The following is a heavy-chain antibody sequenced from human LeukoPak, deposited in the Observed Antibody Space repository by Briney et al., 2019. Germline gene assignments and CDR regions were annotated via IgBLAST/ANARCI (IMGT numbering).Heavy chain of an antibody. Sequence: TGRSLRLSCAASGFTFSNFPMHWVRQAPGKGLEWMAVISYDGYTKNYAGSVKGRFTISRDSSENTLYLQMNSLRVEDTAMDYCARDPIVGAPDYFDFWGQGTLVTVSS. CDR1: GFTFSNFP. CDR3: ARDPIVGAPDYFDF. CDR2: ISYDGYTK. D-gene: IGHD1-26*01. V-gene: IGHV3-30-3*01. J-gene: IGHJ4*02.